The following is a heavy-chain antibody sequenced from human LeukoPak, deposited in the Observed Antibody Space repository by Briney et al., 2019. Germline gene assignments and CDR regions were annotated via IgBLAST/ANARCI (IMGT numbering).Heavy chain of an antibody. J-gene: IGHJ4*02. D-gene: IGHD3-3*01. CDR3: AKDFWSGLAYYFDY. CDR2: ISYDGSNK. CDR1: GFTFSSYG. V-gene: IGHV3-30*18. Sequence: GGSLRLSCAASGFTFSSYGMHWVRQAPGKGLEWVAVISYDGSNKYYADSVKGRFTISRDNSKNTLYLQMNSLRAEDTAVYYCAKDFWSGLAYYFDYWGQGTLVTVSS.